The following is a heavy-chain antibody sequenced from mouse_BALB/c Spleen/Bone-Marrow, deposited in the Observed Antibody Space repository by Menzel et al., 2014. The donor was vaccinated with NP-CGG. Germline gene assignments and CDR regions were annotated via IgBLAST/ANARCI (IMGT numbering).Heavy chain of an antibody. D-gene: IGHD2-3*01. CDR2: IYPGNSDT. Sequence: DVKLQESGTVLARPGASVKMSCKASGYSFTSCWMHWVKQRPGQGLEWIGAIYPGNSDTSHNQKFKGKAKLTAVTSASTAYMELSSLTNEDSAVYYCTRGLLRRGGYFDVWGAGTTVTVSS. J-gene: IGHJ1*01. V-gene: IGHV1-5*01. CDR3: TRGLLRRGGYFDV. CDR1: GYSFTSCW.